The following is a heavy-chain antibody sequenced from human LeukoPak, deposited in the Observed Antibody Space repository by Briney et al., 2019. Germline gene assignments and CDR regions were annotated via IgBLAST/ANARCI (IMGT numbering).Heavy chain of an antibody. CDR3: ARFVMAAGYNWFDP. CDR1: GDSVSSNSAA. D-gene: IGHD6-13*01. J-gene: IGHJ5*02. CDR2: TYYRSKWYN. Sequence: SQTLSLTCAISGDSVSSNSAAWNWIRQSPSRGLEWLGRTYYRSKWYNDYAVSVKSRININPDTSKNQFSLQLNSVTPEDTAVYYCARFVMAAGYNWFDPWGQGTLVTVSS. V-gene: IGHV6-1*01.